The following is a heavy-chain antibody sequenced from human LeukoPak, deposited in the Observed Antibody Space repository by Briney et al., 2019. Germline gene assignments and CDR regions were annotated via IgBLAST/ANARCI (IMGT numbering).Heavy chain of an antibody. Sequence: SETLSLTCAVSGGSFSGYYWSWIRQPPGKGLEWIGEINHSGSTNYNPSLKSRVTISVDTSKNQFSLKLNSVTAADTAVYHCARVPVAGTSWFDAWAEGTLVSVSS. V-gene: IGHV4-34*01. CDR3: ARVPVAGTSWFDA. CDR1: GGSFSGYY. D-gene: IGHD6-19*01. J-gene: IGHJ5*02. CDR2: INHSGST.